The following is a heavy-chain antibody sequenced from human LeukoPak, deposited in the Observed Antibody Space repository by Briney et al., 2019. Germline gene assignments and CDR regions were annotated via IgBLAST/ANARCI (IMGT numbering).Heavy chain of an antibody. CDR2: IYYSGST. J-gene: IGHJ2*01. Sequence: PSETLSLTCTVSGGSINSYYWSWIRQPPGKGLEWIGYIYYSGSTNYNPSLKSRATISVDTSKNQFSLKLSSVTAADTAVYYCARGVDTWHFDLWGRGTLVTVTS. V-gene: IGHV4-59*01. D-gene: IGHD2-15*01. CDR3: ARGVDTWHFDL. CDR1: GGSINSYY.